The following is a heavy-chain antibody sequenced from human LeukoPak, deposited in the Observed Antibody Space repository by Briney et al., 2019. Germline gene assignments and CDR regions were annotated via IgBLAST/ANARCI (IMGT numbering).Heavy chain of an antibody. V-gene: IGHV3-33*01. Sequence: GGSLRLSCAASGFTFSSYGMHWVGQAPGKGLEWVAVIWYDGSNKYYADSVKGRFTISRDNSKNTLYLQMNSLRAEDTAVYYCARDQASGNYYEFDYWGQGTLVTVSS. CDR1: GFTFSSYG. J-gene: IGHJ4*02. CDR3: ARDQASGNYYEFDY. D-gene: IGHD1-26*01. CDR2: IWYDGSNK.